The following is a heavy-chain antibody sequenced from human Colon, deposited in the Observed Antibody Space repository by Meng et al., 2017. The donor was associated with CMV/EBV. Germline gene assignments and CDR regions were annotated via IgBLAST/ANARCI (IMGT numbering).Heavy chain of an antibody. J-gene: IGHJ4*02. CDR3: ARIHPYCTNGVCYNYFDY. Sequence: SGPTLVKPTQTLTLTCTFSGFSLSTSGMRVSWIRQPPGKALEWLARIDWDDDKFYSTSLKTRLTISKDTSKNQVVLTMTNMDPVDTATYYCARIHPYCTNGVCYNYFDYWGQGTLVTVS. CDR2: IDWDDDK. CDR1: GFSLSTSGMR. D-gene: IGHD2-8*01. V-gene: IGHV2-70D*14.